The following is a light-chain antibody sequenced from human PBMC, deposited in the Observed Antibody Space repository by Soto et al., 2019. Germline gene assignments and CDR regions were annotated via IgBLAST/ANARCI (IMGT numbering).Light chain of an antibody. V-gene: IGKV3-20*01. CDR1: QSVSSNF. J-gene: IGKJ1*01. CDR2: GAS. CDR3: QQYETSPRT. Sequence: EIVLTQSPGTLSLSPGERTTLSCRASQSVSSNFLDWYQQKPGQAPRLLIYGASSRATGIPDRFSGSGSGTDFTLTISRLEPEDFAVYYCQQYETSPRTFGQGTKV.